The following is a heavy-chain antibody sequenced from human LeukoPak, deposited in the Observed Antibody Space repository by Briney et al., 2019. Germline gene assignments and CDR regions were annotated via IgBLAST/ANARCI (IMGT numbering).Heavy chain of an antibody. V-gene: IGHV3-33*01. CDR3: ARLKAAAGTRYYYYYGMDV. Sequence: GGSLRLSCAASGFTFSSYGMPWVRQAPGKGLEWVAVIWYDGSNKYYADSVKGRFTISRDNSKNTLYLQMNSLRAEDTAVYYCARLKAAAGTRYYYYYGMDVWGQGTTVTVSS. CDR2: IWYDGSNK. J-gene: IGHJ6*02. D-gene: IGHD6-13*01. CDR1: GFTFSSYG.